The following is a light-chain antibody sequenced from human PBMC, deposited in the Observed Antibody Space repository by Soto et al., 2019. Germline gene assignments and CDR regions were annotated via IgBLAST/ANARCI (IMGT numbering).Light chain of an antibody. CDR3: QQYTSYLYT. Sequence: DIQMTQSPSTLSASVGDRVTITCRASQSISSWLAWYQQKPGKAPKLLIYDASSLESGVPSRFSGSGSGTEFTLTISSLQPYDFATYYCQQYTSYLYTFGQGTKLEIK. V-gene: IGKV1-5*01. CDR2: DAS. J-gene: IGKJ2*01. CDR1: QSISSW.